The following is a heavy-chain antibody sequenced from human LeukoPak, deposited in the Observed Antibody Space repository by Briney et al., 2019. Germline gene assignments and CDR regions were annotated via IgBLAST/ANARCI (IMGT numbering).Heavy chain of an antibody. Sequence: SETLSLTCTVSGGSISSSSYYWGWIRQPPGTGLEWIGSIYYSGSTYYNPSLKSRVTISVDTSKNQFSLKLSSVTAADTAVYYCARRGSGWYHFDYWGQGTLVTVSS. CDR3: ARRGSGWYHFDY. CDR2: IYYSGST. CDR1: GGSISSSSYY. D-gene: IGHD6-19*01. V-gene: IGHV4-39*01. J-gene: IGHJ4*02.